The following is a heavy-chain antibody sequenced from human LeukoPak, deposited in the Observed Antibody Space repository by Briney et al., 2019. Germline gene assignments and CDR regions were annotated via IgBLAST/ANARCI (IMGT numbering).Heavy chain of an antibody. CDR1: GFIFSSYG. D-gene: IGHD4-17*01. V-gene: IGHV3-30*02. J-gene: IGHJ3*02. Sequence: PGGSLRLSCAASGFIFSSYGMHWVRQAPGKGLEWLAFIRSDGSNKYYADSVKGRFTISRDNAKNSLYLQMNSLRAEDTAVYYCASYGDYGDAFDIWGQGTMVTVSS. CDR2: IRSDGSNK. CDR3: ASYGDYGDAFDI.